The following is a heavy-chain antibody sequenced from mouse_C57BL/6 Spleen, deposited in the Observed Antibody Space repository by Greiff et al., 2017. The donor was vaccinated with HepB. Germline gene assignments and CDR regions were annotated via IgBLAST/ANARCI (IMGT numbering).Heavy chain of an antibody. CDR3: ARSDYCKGYFDY. CDR1: GFTFTDYY. Sequence: EVQLVESGGGLVQPGGSLSLSCAASGFTFTDYYMSWVRQPPGKALEWLGFIRNKANGYTTEYSASVKGRFTISRDNSQSILYLQMNALRAEDSATYYCARSDYCKGYFDYWGQGTTLTVSS. CDR2: IRNKANGYTT. D-gene: IGHD1-1*01. V-gene: IGHV7-3*01. J-gene: IGHJ2*01.